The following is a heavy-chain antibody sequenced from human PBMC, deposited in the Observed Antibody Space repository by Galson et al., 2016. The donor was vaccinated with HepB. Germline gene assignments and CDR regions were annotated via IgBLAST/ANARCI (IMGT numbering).Heavy chain of an antibody. CDR2: IYPGDSDT. V-gene: IGHV5-51*01. J-gene: IGHJ4*02. Sequence: QSGAEVKKPGESLKISCKASGYSLSSYWIGWVRQMPGKGLEWMRMIYPGDSDTRYNPSFEGQVTISADTSIDPAHLQWSSLKASDSAMYYCARRPPGSNTWYYFDYWGQGTMVTVSS. D-gene: IGHD6-13*01. CDR1: GYSLSSYW. CDR3: ARRPPGSNTWYYFDY.